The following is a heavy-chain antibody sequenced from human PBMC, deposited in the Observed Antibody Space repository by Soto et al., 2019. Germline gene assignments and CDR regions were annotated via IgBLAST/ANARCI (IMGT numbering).Heavy chain of an antibody. Sequence: ASVKVSCKASGYTFTSYGISWVRQAPGQGLERMGWISAYNGNTNYAQKLQGRVTMTTDTSTSTAYMELRSLRSDDTAVYYCARDCIAAAGNYYYYGMDVWGQGTTVTVSS. CDR2: ISAYNGNT. CDR3: ARDCIAAAGNYYYYGMDV. V-gene: IGHV1-18*01. D-gene: IGHD6-13*01. J-gene: IGHJ6*02. CDR1: GYTFTSYG.